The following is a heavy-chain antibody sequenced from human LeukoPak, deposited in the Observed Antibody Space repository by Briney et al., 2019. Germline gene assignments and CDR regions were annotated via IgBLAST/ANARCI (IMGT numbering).Heavy chain of an antibody. D-gene: IGHD6-13*01. CDR3: AKDPRIAAAGTVVWGGAYYYYYMDV. CDR2: IRYDGSNK. V-gene: IGHV3-30*02. J-gene: IGHJ6*03. CDR1: GFTFSSYG. Sequence: GGSLRLSCAASGFTFSSYGMHWVRQAPGKGLEWVAFIRYDGSNKYYADSVKGRFTISRDNSKNTLYLQMNSLRAEDTAVYYCAKDPRIAAAGTVVWGGAYYYYYMDVWGKGTTVTVSS.